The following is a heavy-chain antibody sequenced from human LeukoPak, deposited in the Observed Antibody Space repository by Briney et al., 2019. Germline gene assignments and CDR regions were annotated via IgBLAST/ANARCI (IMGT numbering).Heavy chain of an antibody. J-gene: IGHJ3*02. CDR1: GFSVSSNY. CDR2: IYSGDRT. D-gene: IGHD6-6*01. CDR3: AKDLREYTSSPRNAFHI. V-gene: IGHV3-53*01. Sequence: GGSLRLSCAASGFSVSSNYMSWVRQAPGKGLEWVSVIYSGDRTYYADSVKGRFTISRDNSKNTLYLLLNSLRAEDTAVYYCAKDLREYTSSPRNAFHIWGQGTMVTVSS.